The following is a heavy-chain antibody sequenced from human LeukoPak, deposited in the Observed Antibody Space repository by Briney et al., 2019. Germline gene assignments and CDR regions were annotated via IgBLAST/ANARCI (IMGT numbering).Heavy chain of an antibody. CDR2: ISGSGAST. J-gene: IGHJ4*02. Sequence: PGGSLRLSCAASGFISSNYAMSWVRQAPGKGLEWVSSISGSGASTYYADSVKGRFTISRDNSKNTLYLQMNSLRAEDTAVYYCAKVNRITMMEVVNYWDYWGQGTPVTVSS. D-gene: IGHD3-22*01. CDR3: AKVNRITMMEVVNYWDY. CDR1: GFISSNYA. V-gene: IGHV3-23*01.